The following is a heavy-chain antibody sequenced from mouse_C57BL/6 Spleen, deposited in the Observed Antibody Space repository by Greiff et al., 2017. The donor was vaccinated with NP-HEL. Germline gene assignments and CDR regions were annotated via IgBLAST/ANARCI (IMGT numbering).Heavy chain of an antibody. J-gene: IGHJ2*01. D-gene: IGHD1-2*01. CDR3: ARVPITTDY. V-gene: IGHV1-50*01. CDR2: IDPSDSYT. Sequence: QVQLQQPGAELVKPGASFNLSCKASGYTFTSYWMQWVKQRPGQGLEWIGEIDPSDSYTNHNQKFKGKATLTVDTSSSTAYMQLSSLTSEDSAVYYCARVPITTDYWGQGTTLTVSS. CDR1: GYTFTSYW.